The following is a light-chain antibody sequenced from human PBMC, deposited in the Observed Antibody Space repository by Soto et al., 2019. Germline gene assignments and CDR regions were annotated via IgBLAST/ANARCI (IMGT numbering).Light chain of an antibody. CDR3: MQATHFPPYT. J-gene: IGKJ2*01. CDR1: QSLVHSNGDTY. CDR2: KSS. V-gene: IGKV2-24*01. Sequence: DIVMTQTPLSSPVTLGQPASISCRSSQSLVHSNGDTYLSWLQQRPGQPPRLLLYKSSTRFHGGPDRFSGSGAGTDFTLTISRVEAEDVGIYYCMQATHFPPYTFGHGTKLEIK.